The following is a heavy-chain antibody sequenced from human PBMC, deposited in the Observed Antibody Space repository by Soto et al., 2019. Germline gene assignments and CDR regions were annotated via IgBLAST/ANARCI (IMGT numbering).Heavy chain of an antibody. CDR2: TYYRSKWYN. D-gene: IGHD3-16*01. Sequence: SETLSLTCAISGDSVSSNSAAWNWIRQSPSRGLEWLGRTYYRSKWYNDYAVSVKSRITINPDTSKNQFSLQLNSVTPEDTAVYYCARVRGIGQYYYYGMDVWGQGTTVTVSS. CDR3: ARVRGIGQYYYYGMDV. V-gene: IGHV6-1*01. CDR1: GDSVSSNSAA. J-gene: IGHJ6*02.